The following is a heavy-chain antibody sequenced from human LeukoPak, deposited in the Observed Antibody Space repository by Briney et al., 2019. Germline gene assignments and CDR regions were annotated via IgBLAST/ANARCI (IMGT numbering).Heavy chain of an antibody. CDR3: AKASSIVVVPAASDY. CDR1: VFTFSSYA. D-gene: IGHD2-2*01. V-gene: IGHV3-23*01. CDR2: ISGSGGST. J-gene: IGHJ4*02. Sequence: GGSLRLSCAASVFTFSSYAMSWVRQAPGKGLEWVSAISGSGGSTYYADSVKGRFTISRDNSKNTLYLQMNSLRAEDTAVYYCAKASSIVVVPAASDYWGQGTLVTVSS.